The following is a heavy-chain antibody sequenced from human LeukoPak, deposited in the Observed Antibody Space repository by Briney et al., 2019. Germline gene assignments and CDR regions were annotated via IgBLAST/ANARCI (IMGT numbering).Heavy chain of an antibody. Sequence: ASVTVSCKASGYTFTSYGISWVRQAPGQGLEWMGWISAYNGNTNYAQTLQGRVTMTTDTSTSTAYMELGSLMSDDTAVYYCARYRLSDSPINGFDPWGQGTLVTVSS. D-gene: IGHD3-22*01. CDR3: ARYRLSDSPINGFDP. J-gene: IGHJ5*02. CDR2: ISAYNGNT. CDR1: GYTFTSYG. V-gene: IGHV1-18*01.